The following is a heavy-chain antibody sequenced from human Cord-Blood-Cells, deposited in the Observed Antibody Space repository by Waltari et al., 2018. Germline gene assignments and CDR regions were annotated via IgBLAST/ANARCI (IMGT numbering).Heavy chain of an antibody. CDR1: GFTVSSNY. Sequence: EVQLVESGGGLIQPGGSLRLSCAASGFTVSSNYMSWVRQAPGKGLEWVSVIYSCGSTYYADSVKGRFTISRDNSKNTLYLQMNSLRAEDTAVYYCARSYSNYYYYGMDVWGQGTTVTVSS. CDR2: IYSCGST. D-gene: IGHD4-4*01. J-gene: IGHJ6*02. CDR3: ARSYSNYYYYGMDV. V-gene: IGHV3-53*01.